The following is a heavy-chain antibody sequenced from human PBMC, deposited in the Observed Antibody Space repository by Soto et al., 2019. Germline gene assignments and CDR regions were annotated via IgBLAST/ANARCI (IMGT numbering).Heavy chain of an antibody. Sequence: RASVKVSCKASGYTFTGYYMHWVRQAPGQGLEWMGWINPNSGGTNYAQKFQGRVTMTRDTSISTAYMELSRLRSDDTAVYYCARGDWNYLYYGMDVWGQGTTVTVSS. CDR2: INPNSGGT. V-gene: IGHV1-2*02. CDR3: ARGDWNYLYYGMDV. CDR1: GYTFTGYY. J-gene: IGHJ6*02. D-gene: IGHD1-7*01.